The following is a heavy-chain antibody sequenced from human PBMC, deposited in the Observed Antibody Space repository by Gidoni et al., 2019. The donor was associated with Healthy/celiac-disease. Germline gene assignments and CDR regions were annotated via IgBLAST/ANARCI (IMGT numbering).Heavy chain of an antibody. CDR1: GFTFSCNG. J-gene: IGHJ6*02. CDR3: ARDDGRYYYFYGMDV. Sequence: QVQLVESGGGVVQPGRSLRLSCAASGFTFSCNGMPWVRQAPGKGLGWVAVIWYDGSNKYYADSVKGRFTISRDNSKNTLYLQMNSLRAEDTAVYYCARDDGRYYYFYGMDVWGQGTTVTVSS. V-gene: IGHV3-33*01. CDR2: IWYDGSNK. D-gene: IGHD2-15*01.